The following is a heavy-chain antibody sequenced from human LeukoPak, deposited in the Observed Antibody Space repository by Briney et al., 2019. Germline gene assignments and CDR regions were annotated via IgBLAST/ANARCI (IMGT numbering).Heavy chain of an antibody. D-gene: IGHD4-17*01. CDR3: ARETGRYGDYVSDY. V-gene: IGHV4-34*01. CDR1: GGSFSGYY. Sequence: PSETLSLTCAVYGGSFSGYYWSWLRQPPGKGLEWIGEINHSGSTNYNPSLKSRVTISVDRSKNQFSLKLSSVTAADTAAYYCARETGRYGDYVSDYWGQGTLVTVSS. CDR2: INHSGST. J-gene: IGHJ4*02.